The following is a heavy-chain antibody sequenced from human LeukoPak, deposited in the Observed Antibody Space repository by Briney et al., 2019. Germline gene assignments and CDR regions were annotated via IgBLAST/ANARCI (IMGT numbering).Heavy chain of an antibody. CDR1: GFTFSSYG. D-gene: IGHD2-15*01. CDR2: IRYDGSNK. V-gene: IGHV3-30*02. CDR3: ARFRYCSGGSCSYYYYYYMDV. J-gene: IGHJ6*03. Sequence: PGGSLRLSCAASGFTFSSYGMHWVRQAPGKGLEWVAFIRYDGSNKYYADSVKGRFTISRDNAKNSLYLQMNSLRAEDTAVYYCARFRYCSGGSCSYYYYYYMDVWGKGTTVTISS.